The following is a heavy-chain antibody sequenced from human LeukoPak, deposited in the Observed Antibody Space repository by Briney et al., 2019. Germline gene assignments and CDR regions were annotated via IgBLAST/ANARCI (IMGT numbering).Heavy chain of an antibody. CDR3: AREEESILHNWFDP. J-gene: IGHJ5*02. CDR1: GYTFTSYA. V-gene: IGHV7-4-1*02. D-gene: IGHD3-3*01. Sequence: ASVKVSCKASGYTFTSYAMNWVRQAPGQGLEWMGWINTNTGNPTYAQGFTGRFVFSLDTSVSTAYLQISSLKAEDTAVYYCAREEESILHNWFDPWGQGTLVTVSS. CDR2: INTNTGNP.